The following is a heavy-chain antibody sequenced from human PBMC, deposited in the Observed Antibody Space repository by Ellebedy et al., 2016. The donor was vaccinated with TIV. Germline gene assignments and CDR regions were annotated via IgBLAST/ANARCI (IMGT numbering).Heavy chain of an antibody. D-gene: IGHD3-22*01. CDR2: IRSTSSDK. CDR3: ARDQWRDSSGYPESAFDI. J-gene: IGHJ3*02. CDR1: GFTFSNYN. V-gene: IGHV3-21*01. Sequence: PGGSLRLSCVASGFTFSNYNMNWVRQPPGKGLEWVSSIRSTSSDKYYAESVKGRFTISRDNAQNSLFLQMNSLRAEDTAVYYCARDQWRDSSGYPESAFDIWGQGTMVTVSS.